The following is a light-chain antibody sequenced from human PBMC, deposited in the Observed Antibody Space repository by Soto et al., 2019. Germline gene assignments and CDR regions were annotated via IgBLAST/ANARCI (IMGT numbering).Light chain of an antibody. J-gene: IGKJ5*01. CDR1: QSVSSY. V-gene: IGKV3-11*01. Sequence: WSGGESGSRSCRDSQSVSSYLAWYQQKPGQAPRLLIYDASNRATGIPARFSGSGSGTDHTRTISRLGTHDDPVYRSQEYDGAPLVTCGLGTRLDIK. CDR2: DAS. CDR3: QEYDGAPLVT.